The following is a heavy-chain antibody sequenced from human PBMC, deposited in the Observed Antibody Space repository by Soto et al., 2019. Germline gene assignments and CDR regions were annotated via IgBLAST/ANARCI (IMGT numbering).Heavy chain of an antibody. D-gene: IGHD6-19*01. V-gene: IGHV6-1*01. Sequence: QTLSLTCAISGDSVSSTSTAWSWIRQSPSRGLEWLGRTYYRSKWSSDYAVSVKSRISINPDTSKNQFSLQLNSVTPEDTAVYYCARGSYYSGWVWGQGTLVTVSS. J-gene: IGHJ4*02. CDR1: GDSVSSTSTA. CDR3: ARGSYYSGWV. CDR2: TYYRSKWSS.